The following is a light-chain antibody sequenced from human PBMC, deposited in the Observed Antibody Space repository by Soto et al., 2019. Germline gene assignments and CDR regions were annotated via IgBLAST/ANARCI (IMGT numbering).Light chain of an antibody. Sequence: DIQMTQFPSALSASVGDRVTITCRASQNVNNWLAWYQHKPGKAPQLLIYDASVLETGVPSRLSGSGSGTEFTLAISGLQSDDFATYYCQQYNTYWTFGPGTKVDIK. V-gene: IGKV1-5*01. CDR2: DAS. CDR3: QQYNTYWT. CDR1: QNVNNW. J-gene: IGKJ1*01.